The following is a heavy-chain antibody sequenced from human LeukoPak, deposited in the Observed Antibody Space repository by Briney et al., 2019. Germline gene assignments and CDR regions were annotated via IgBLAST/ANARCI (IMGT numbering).Heavy chain of an antibody. D-gene: IGHD2-15*01. V-gene: IGHV3-7*01. CDR3: ATSFPYCSVDSCAL. CDR1: GLTFRNYW. Sequence: PGGSLRLSCAASGLTFRNYWMSWARQAPGKGLEWVANIKPDGGVQNYVDSVKGRFTITRDNAANSLFLQMNSLRDEDTAVYYCATSFPYCSVDSCALGGQGALVTVSS. CDR2: IKPDGGVQ. J-gene: IGHJ4*02.